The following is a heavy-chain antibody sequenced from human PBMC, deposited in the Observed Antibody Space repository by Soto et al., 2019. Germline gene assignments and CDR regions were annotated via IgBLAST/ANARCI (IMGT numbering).Heavy chain of an antibody. V-gene: IGHV3-30-3*01. CDR1: GFTFSSYA. CDR3: ARGDCSGCSCLYYYYYGMDV. J-gene: IGHJ6*02. D-gene: IGHD2-15*01. Sequence: QVQLVESGGGVVQPGRSLRLSCAASGFTFSSYAMHWVRQAPGKGLEWVAVISYDGSNKYYADSVKGRFTISRDNSKNTLYLKMNRLSAEDTAVYYCARGDCSGCSCLYYYYYGMDVWGQGTTVTVSS. CDR2: ISYDGSNK.